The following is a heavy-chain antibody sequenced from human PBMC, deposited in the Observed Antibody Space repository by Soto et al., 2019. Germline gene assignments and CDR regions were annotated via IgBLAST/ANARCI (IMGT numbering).Heavy chain of an antibody. J-gene: IGHJ4*02. CDR1: GGSISSYY. D-gene: IGHD1-26*01. Sequence: SETLSLTCTVSGGSISSYYWSWIRQAPGKGLEWIGYIYISGTTNYNSALKGRAIISIDTSKNQFSLKLRSVTAADTAVYYCARELPGGSRSPQFDYWGQGTLV. CDR3: ARELPGGSRSPQFDY. CDR2: IYISGTT. V-gene: IGHV4-59*01.